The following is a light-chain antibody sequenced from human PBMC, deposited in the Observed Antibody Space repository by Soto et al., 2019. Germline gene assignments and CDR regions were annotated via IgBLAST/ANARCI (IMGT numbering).Light chain of an antibody. V-gene: IGKV3D-20*01. Sequence: EIVMTHSPATLSVSPWERATLSCRASQRVRNNLAWYRQKPGLAPRLLIYDASNRATGIPDRFSGSGSGTDFTLTISRLEPEDFAVYYCQQYGSSPLTFGGGTKVDIK. CDR1: QRVRNN. CDR3: QQYGSSPLT. CDR2: DAS. J-gene: IGKJ4*01.